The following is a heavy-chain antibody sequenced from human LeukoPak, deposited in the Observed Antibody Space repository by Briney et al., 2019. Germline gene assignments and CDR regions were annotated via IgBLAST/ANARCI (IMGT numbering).Heavy chain of an antibody. V-gene: IGHV4-34*01. D-gene: IGHD1-1*01. CDR1: GGSFSGYY. CDR3: ASLLSTTGTTGIDY. J-gene: IGHJ4*02. Sequence: SDTLSLTCAVYGGSFSGYYWSWIRQPPGKGLEWIGEINHSGSTNYNPSLKSRVTISVDTSKNQFSLKLSSVTAADTAVYYCASLLSTTGTTGIDYWGQGTLVTVSS. CDR2: INHSGST.